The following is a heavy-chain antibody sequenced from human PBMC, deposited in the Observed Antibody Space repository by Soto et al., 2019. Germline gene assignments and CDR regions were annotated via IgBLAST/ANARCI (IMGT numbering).Heavy chain of an antibody. CDR1: GFSLTTDRVG. CDR3: AHAYGGRSLY. J-gene: IGHJ4*02. CDR2: IYWDDSK. V-gene: IGHV2-5*02. Sequence: QITLKASVPTLVKPTQTLTLTCTFSGFSLTTDRVGVGWIRQPPGEALEWLAVIYWDDSKTYRPSLESRLTITKDTSKNQVALTMTNIDSLDTATYYCAHAYGGRSLYWGQGTMVTVSS. D-gene: IGHD1-26*01.